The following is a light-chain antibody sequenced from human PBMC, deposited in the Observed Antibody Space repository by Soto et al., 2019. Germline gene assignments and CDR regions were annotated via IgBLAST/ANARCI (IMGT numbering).Light chain of an antibody. V-gene: IGKV3-20*01. CDR2: GAS. Sequence: EIVLTQSPGTLSLSPGEGATLSCRASQSVSSSYLAWYQQKPGQALRLLIYGASSRATGIPDRFSGSGSGTDFTLTITRLEPEDFVVYYCQHYGSSPALTFGGGTKVEIK. CDR3: QHYGSSPALT. CDR1: QSVSSSY. J-gene: IGKJ4*01.